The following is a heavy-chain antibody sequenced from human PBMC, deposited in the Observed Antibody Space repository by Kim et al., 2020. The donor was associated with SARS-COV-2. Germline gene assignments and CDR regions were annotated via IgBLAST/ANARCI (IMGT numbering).Heavy chain of an antibody. V-gene: IGHV1-24*01. Sequence: ASVKVSCKVSGYTLTELSMHWVRQAPGKGLEWMGGFDPEDGETIYAQKFQGRVTMTEDTSTGTAYMELSSLRSEDTAVYYCATVTSGYYANLYYFDYWGQGTLRTVSS. CDR2: FDPEDGET. CDR3: ATVTSGYYANLYYFDY. CDR1: GYTLTELS. D-gene: IGHD3-22*01. J-gene: IGHJ4*02.